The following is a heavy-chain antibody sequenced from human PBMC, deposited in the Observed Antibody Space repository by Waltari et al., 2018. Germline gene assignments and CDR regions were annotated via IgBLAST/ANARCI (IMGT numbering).Heavy chain of an antibody. Sequence: EVQLLESGGGLVQPGGSLRLSCAASGFTFSSYGMSWVRQAPGQGLEWVAAIRGSGGSTYYADSVKGRFTISRDNSKNTLYLQMNSLRAEDTAVYYCAKHLSGAVRGETNWFDPWGQGTLVTVSS. D-gene: IGHD3-10*01. CDR2: IRGSGGST. J-gene: IGHJ5*02. CDR3: AKHLSGAVRGETNWFDP. V-gene: IGHV3-23*01. CDR1: GFTFSSYG.